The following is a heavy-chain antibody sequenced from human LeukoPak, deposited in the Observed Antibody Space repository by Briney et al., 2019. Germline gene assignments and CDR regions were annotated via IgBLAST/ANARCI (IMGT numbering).Heavy chain of an antibody. D-gene: IGHD2-15*01. J-gene: IGHJ5*02. CDR2: IIPIFGTA. CDR1: GGTFSSYA. V-gene: IGHV1-69*05. CDR3: ARASPYFYCSGGSCYFHP. Sequence: SVKVSCEASGGTFSSYAISWVRQAPGQGLEWMGGIIPIFGTANYAQKFQGRVTITTDESTSTAYMELSSLRSEDTAVYYCARASPYFYCSGGSCYFHPWGQGTLVTVSS.